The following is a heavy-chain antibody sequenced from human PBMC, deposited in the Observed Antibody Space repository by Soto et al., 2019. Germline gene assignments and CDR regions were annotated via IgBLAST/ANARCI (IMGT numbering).Heavy chain of an antibody. V-gene: IGHV4-39*01. CDR1: GGSISSSSYY. CDR3: ARHRGPMVRGVISNWFDP. J-gene: IGHJ5*02. D-gene: IGHD3-10*01. Sequence: SETLSLTCPVSGGSISSSSYYWGWIRQPPVKGLEWIGSIYYSGSTYYNPSLKSRVTISVDTSKNQFSLKLSSVTAADTAVYYCARHRGPMVRGVISNWFDPWGQGTLVNVSS. CDR2: IYYSGST.